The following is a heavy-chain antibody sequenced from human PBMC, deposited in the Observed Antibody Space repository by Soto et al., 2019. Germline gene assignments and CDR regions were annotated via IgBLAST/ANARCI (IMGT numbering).Heavy chain of an antibody. V-gene: IGHV3-48*02. D-gene: IGHD3-10*01. J-gene: IGHJ4*02. Sequence: EVQLVESGGGLVQPGGSLRLSCAASGFTFTTYSMNWVRQAPRKGLEWVSYIRTGSSTTYYADSVKGRFTISRDHAKNSLYLQMNSLRDEDTAVYYCARDAGSWGYWGQGTLVTVSS. CDR1: GFTFTTYS. CDR3: ARDAGSWGY. CDR2: IRTGSSTT.